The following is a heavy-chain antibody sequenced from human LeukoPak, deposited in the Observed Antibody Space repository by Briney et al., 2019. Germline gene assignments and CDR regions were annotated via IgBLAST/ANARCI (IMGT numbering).Heavy chain of an antibody. CDR1: GFTFSDYS. D-gene: IGHD2-21*02. CDR2: ITTSSNYI. CDR3: ARVAYYRVTADQITDAFDV. Sequence: GGSLRLSCAASGFTFSDYSMNWVRQAPGKGLEWVSSITTSSNYIYYADSVKGRFTVSRDNAKNSLYLQMNSLRAEDTAVYFCARVAYYRVTADQITDAFDVWGHGTVVTVSS. V-gene: IGHV3-21*01. J-gene: IGHJ3*01.